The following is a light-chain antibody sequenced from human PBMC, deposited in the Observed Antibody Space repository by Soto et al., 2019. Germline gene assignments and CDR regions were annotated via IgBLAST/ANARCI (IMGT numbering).Light chain of an antibody. J-gene: IGKJ4*01. V-gene: IGKV3-15*01. CDR3: QQCRNWPLT. CDR1: QTVYNN. CDR2: DAS. Sequence: EIVMTQSPATLSVSPGEGATLSCKASQTVYNNLAWYQQRPGQPPRLLIYDASTRATGISARFSGSGSGTEFTLTISSLQSEDFAVYFCQQCRNWPLTFGGGTKVEIK.